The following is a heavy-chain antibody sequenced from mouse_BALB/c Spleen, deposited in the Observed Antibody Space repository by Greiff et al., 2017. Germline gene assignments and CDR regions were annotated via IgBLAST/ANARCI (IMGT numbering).Heavy chain of an antibody. Sequence: EVMLVESGGGLVQPGGSRQLSCAASGFTFSDYGMAWVRQAPGKGPEWVTFISNLAYSIYYADTVTGRFTISRENAKNTLYLEMSSLRSEDTAMDYFAMFSMITPFDYWGQGTTLTVSS. CDR2: ISNLAYSI. J-gene: IGHJ2*01. CDR3: AMFSMITPFDY. V-gene: IGHV5-15*02. D-gene: IGHD2-4*01. CDR1: GFTFSDYG.